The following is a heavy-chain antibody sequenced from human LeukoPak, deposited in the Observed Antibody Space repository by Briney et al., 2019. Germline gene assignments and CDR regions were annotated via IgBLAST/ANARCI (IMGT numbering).Heavy chain of an antibody. D-gene: IGHD4-17*01. Sequence: GGSLRLSCAASGFTFSTYSMNWVRQAPGKGLEWVSSISSSGSYIYYADPVEGRFAISRDSAKNSLYLQMSSLRAEDTAVYYCARDYYGDYGLDYWGQGTLVTVSS. CDR1: GFTFSTYS. CDR3: ARDYYGDYGLDY. J-gene: IGHJ4*02. V-gene: IGHV3-21*01. CDR2: ISSSGSYI.